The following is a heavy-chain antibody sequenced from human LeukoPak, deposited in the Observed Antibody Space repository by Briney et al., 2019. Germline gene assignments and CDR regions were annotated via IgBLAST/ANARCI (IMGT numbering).Heavy chain of an antibody. J-gene: IGHJ4*02. CDR2: IYYSGSI. Sequence: SETLSLTCTVSGGSISNYTYYWGCIRQPLGKGLEWIGSIYYSGSIYYNPPLKSRVTISIDTSKNQFSLKLSSVTAADTAVYYCARDSGWLQLGFDYWGQGTLVTVSS. V-gene: IGHV4-39*07. CDR1: GGSISNYTYY. CDR3: ARDSGWLQLGFDY. D-gene: IGHD5-24*01.